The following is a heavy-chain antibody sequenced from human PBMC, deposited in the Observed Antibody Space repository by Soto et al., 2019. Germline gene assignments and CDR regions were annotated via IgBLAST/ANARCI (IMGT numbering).Heavy chain of an antibody. CDR2: INNSGGST. D-gene: IGHD2-15*01. V-gene: IGHV3-23*01. Sequence: EVQLLESGGGLAQPGGSLRLSCVASGFTFSSYAMSWVRQAPGKGLEWVSAINNSGGSTYYADSVKGRFTISRDNSKRTVSLQMNSLRAEDSAVYYCAKRGICSDMSCFRHGGILDNWGQGAQVIVSA. CDR1: GFTFSSYA. CDR3: AKRGICSDMSCFRHGGILDN. J-gene: IGHJ4*02.